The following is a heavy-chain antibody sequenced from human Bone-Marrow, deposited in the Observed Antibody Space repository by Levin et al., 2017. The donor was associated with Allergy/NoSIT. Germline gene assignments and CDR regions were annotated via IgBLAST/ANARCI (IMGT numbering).Heavy chain of an antibody. CDR2: IHHTGRT. V-gene: IGHV4-30-2*01. J-gene: IGHJ4*02. D-gene: IGHD4-17*01. CDR3: ARVPDDYGSYYFDY. CDR1: GGSVSSGAYS. Sequence: SETLSLTCAVSGGSVSSGAYSWSWIRQPPGKGLEWIGYIHHTGRTYYNPSLKSRVTISVDKSKNQFSLRLSSVTAADTAVYYCARVPDDYGSYYFDYWGQGTLVTVSS.